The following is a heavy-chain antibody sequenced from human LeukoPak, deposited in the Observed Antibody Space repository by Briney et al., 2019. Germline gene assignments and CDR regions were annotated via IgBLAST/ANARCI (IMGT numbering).Heavy chain of an antibody. V-gene: IGHV5-51*01. D-gene: IGHD3-16*01. CDR1: GYSFTSYR. CDR2: IYPGDSDT. Sequence: GESLKISCKGSGYSFTSYRIGWVRQMPGKGLEWMGIIYPGDSDTRYSPSFQGQVTISADKSISTAYLQWSSLKASDTAMYYCARLRLEANDAFDIWGQGTMVTVSS. CDR3: ARLRLEANDAFDI. J-gene: IGHJ3*02.